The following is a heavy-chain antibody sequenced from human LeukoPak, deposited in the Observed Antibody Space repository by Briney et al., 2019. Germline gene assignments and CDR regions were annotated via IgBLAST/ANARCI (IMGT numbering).Heavy chain of an antibody. D-gene: IGHD2/OR15-2a*01. CDR2: ISYNADRT. V-gene: IGHV3-30-3*01. J-gene: IGHJ4*02. Sequence: GGSLRLSCAASGFTFRSYAMHWARQAPGKGLEWVAFISYNADRTYYADSVKGRFTVSRDNSKSTLYLQMNSLNAEDTAVYYCARDLSTKYSSGYWGQGTLVTVSS. CDR3: ARDLSTKYSSGY. CDR1: GFTFRSYA.